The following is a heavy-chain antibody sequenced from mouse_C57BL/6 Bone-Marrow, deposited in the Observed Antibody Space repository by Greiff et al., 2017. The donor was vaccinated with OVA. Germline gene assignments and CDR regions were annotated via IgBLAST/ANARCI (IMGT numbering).Heavy chain of an antibody. V-gene: IGHV5-17*01. Sequence: VHVKQSGGGLVKPGGSLKLSCAASGFTFSDYGMHWVRQAPEKGLEWVAYISSGSSTIYYADTVKGRFTISRDNAKNTLFLQMTSLRSEDTAMYYCARDSKGAWFAYWGQGTLVTVSA. CDR3: ARDSKGAWFAY. CDR2: ISSGSSTI. D-gene: IGHD2-5*01. CDR1: GFTFSDYG. J-gene: IGHJ3*01.